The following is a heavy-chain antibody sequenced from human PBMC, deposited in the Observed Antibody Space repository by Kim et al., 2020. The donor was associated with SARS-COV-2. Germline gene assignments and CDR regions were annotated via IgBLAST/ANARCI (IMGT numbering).Heavy chain of an antibody. Sequence: VMGRFTVSRDNAKNSLYLQMNSLRADDTAVYYCARVRCNLVTCRGNDPCDIWGQGTMVTVSS. D-gene: IGHD2-2*01. V-gene: IGHV3-11*06. CDR3: ARVRCNLVTCRGNDPCDI. J-gene: IGHJ3*02.